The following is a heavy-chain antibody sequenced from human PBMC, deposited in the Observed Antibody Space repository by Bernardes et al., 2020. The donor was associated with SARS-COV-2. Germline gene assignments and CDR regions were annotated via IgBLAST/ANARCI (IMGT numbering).Heavy chain of an antibody. CDR3: ARGPYNYYGMDV. CDR2: ISGHNGDT. CDR1: CYMFSNFG. J-gene: IGHJ6*02. Sequence: ASVKVSCKASCYMFSNFGIYWVRQAPGQGLEWMGWISGHNGDTRYAQKFQGRLTMTIDTSTNTVSMEVRSLKADATAVYYCARGPYNYYGMDVWGQGTAVTVSS. V-gene: IGHV1-18*01.